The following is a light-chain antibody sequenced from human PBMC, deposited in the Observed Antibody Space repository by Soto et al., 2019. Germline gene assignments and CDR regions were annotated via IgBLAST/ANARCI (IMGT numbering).Light chain of an antibody. CDR3: QQYDDWPPLT. Sequence: EILMTQSPATLSVSPGERATLSCRASQSVSSGLAWYQQKPGQAPRLLIYGASTRATGIPARFSGSGSGTEFTLTISSLQSEDVAVYYCQQYDDWPPLTLGGGTKVEIK. V-gene: IGKV3-15*01. CDR1: QSVSSG. J-gene: IGKJ4*01. CDR2: GAS.